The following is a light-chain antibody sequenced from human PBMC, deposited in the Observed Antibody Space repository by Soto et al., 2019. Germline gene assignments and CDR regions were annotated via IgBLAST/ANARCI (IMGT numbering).Light chain of an antibody. CDR1: QSNSSY. V-gene: IGKV1-39*02. CDR2: AAS. Sequence: MSLTARTLSAYGEDRVTITCRTIQSNSSYLHWYQQKPGKAPKLLIYAASSLQSGVPSRFSGSGSGTDFTLTISRLEREACAVYLCKYYGTSSDLFSVAPGTKVDIK. J-gene: IGKJ3*01. CDR3: KYYGTSSDLFS.